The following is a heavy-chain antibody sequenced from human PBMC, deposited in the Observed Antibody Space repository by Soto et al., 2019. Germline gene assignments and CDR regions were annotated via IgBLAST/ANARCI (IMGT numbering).Heavy chain of an antibody. CDR2: ISSTGGST. D-gene: IGHD5-18*01. V-gene: IGHV3-23*01. J-gene: IGHJ4*02. CDR3: AKALSIQLWRPLXDY. Sequence: GGSLRLSCAVSGFTFSSYAMSWVRQAPGKGLEWISTISSTGGSTYYADSVKGRFTISRDNSKNTLFLQMNSLRAEDTAVYYCAKALSIQLWRPLXDYWGQGTLVTVSS. CDR1: GFTFSSYA.